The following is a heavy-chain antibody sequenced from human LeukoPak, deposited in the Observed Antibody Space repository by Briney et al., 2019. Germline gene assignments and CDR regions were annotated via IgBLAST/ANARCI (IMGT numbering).Heavy chain of an antibody. V-gene: IGHV1-18*01. Sequence: ASVKVSCMASGYTFTSYGISWVRQAPGQGLEWMGWISAYNGNTNYAQKLQGRVTMTTDTSTSTAYMELRSLRSDDTAVYYCARTPSYYYDSSGYYIDYWGQGTLVTVSS. D-gene: IGHD3-22*01. CDR2: ISAYNGNT. CDR1: GYTFTSYG. CDR3: ARTPSYYYDSSGYYIDY. J-gene: IGHJ4*02.